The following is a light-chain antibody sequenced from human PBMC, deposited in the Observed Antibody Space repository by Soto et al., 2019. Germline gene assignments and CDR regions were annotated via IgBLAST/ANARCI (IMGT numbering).Light chain of an antibody. CDR2: YDS. V-gene: IGLV3-21*04. CDR1: NIGSKS. J-gene: IGLJ1*01. Sequence: SYELTQPPSVSVAPGKTARITCGGTNIGSKSVHWYQQKPGQAPVLVIYYDSDRPSGIPERFSGSNSGNTATLTISRVEAGDEADYYCQVWDSSSEPDVFGTGTKLTVL. CDR3: QVWDSSSEPDV.